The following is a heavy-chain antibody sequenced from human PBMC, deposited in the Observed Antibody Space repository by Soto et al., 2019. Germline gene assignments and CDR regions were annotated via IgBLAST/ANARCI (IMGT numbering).Heavy chain of an antibody. J-gene: IGHJ4*02. CDR2: IDPSDSQT. V-gene: IGHV5-10-1*01. D-gene: IGHD5-18*01. CDR3: ARQIYDADTGPNFQYYFES. Sequence: GESLKISCKGSGYSFAGYWITWVRQKPGKGLEWMGRIDPSDSQTYYSPSFRGHVTISVTKSITTVFLQWSSLRASDTAMYYCARQIYDADTGPNFQYYFESWGQGTPVTVSS. CDR1: GYSFAGYW.